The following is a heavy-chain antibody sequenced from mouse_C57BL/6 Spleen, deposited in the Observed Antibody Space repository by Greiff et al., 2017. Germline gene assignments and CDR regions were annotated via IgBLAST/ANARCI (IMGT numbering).Heavy chain of an antibody. CDR1: GYSITSGYY. V-gene: IGHV3-6*01. CDR2: ISYDGSN. D-gene: IGHD1-2*01. J-gene: IGHJ4*01. Sequence: EVKLVESGPGLVKPSQSLSLTCSVTGYSITSGYYWNWIRQFPGNKLEWMGYISYDGSNNYNPSLKNRISITRDTAKNQFFLKLNSVTTEDTATYYCARAALLMDYWGQGTSVTVSS. CDR3: ARAALLMDY.